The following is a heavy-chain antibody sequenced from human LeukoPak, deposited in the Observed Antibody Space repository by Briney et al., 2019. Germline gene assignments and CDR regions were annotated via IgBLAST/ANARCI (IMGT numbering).Heavy chain of an antibody. J-gene: IGHJ3*02. CDR3: ATSSTSYNDAFDM. V-gene: IGHV4-61*02. Sequence: SQTLSLTCTVSGGSISSGSYYWSWIRQPAGKGLEWIGRIYTSGSTNYNPSLKSRVTISVDTSKNQFSLKLSSVTAADTAVYYCATSSTSYNDAFDMWGQGTLVTVSS. CDR2: IYTSGST. CDR1: GGSISSGSYY. D-gene: IGHD2-2*01.